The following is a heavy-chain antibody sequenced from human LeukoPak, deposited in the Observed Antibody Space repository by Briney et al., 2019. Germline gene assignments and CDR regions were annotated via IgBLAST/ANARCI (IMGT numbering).Heavy chain of an antibody. Sequence: SETLSLTCAVYGGSFSGYYWSWIRQPPGKGLEWIGEINHSGSTNYNPSLKSRVTISVDTSKNQLSLKLSSVTAADTAVYYCARSYYGSGSYYTRRPYYYGMDVWGQGTTVTVSS. CDR2: INHSGST. CDR3: ARSYYGSGSYYTRRPYYYGMDV. J-gene: IGHJ6*02. V-gene: IGHV4-34*01. D-gene: IGHD3-10*01. CDR1: GGSFSGYY.